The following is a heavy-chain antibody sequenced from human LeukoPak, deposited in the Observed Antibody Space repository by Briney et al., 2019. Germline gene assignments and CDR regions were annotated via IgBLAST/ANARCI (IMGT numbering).Heavy chain of an antibody. CDR2: FDPEDGET. D-gene: IGHD3-22*01. V-gene: IGHV1-24*01. J-gene: IGHJ3*02. CDR3: ATSSSPDPIVVVITNAFDI. Sequence: ASVKVSCKVSGYTLTELSMHWVRQAPGKGLEWMGGFDPEDGETIYAQKFQGRVTMTEDTSTDTAYMELSSLRSEDTAVYYCATSSSPDPIVVVITNAFDIWGQGTMVTVSS. CDR1: GYTLTELS.